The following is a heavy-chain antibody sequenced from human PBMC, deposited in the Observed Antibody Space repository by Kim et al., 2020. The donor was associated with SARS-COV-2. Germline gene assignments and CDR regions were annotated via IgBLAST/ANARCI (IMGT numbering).Heavy chain of an antibody. J-gene: IGHJ2*01. V-gene: IGHV1-69*04. Sequence: SVKVSCKASGGTFSSYAISWVRQAPGQGLEWMGRIIPILGIANYAQKFQGRVTVTADKSTSTAYMELSSLRSEDTAVYYCARDTGYSGYDSPYWYFDIW. D-gene: IGHD5-12*01. CDR2: IIPILGIA. CDR1: GGTFSSYA. CDR3: ARDTGYSGYDSPYWYFDI.